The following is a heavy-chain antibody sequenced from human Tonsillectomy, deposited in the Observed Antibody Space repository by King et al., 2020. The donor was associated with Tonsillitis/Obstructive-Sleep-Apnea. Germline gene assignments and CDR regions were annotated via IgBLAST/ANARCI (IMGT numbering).Heavy chain of an antibody. Sequence: VQLVESGGGLVQPGGSLRLSCAASGFTFSSHWVCWVRQAPGKGLEWVANIKEDGSEKYYVGSVKGRFTISRDNTKNSLYLQMNSLRVEDTAVYYCARDPYHGALDMWGQGTMVTVSS. CDR1: GFTFSSHW. D-gene: IGHD1-14*01. J-gene: IGHJ3*02. V-gene: IGHV3-7*01. CDR3: ARDPYHGALDM. CDR2: IKEDGSEK.